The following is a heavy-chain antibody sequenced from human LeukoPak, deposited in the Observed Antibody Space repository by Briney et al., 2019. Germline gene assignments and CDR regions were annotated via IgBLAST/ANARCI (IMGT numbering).Heavy chain of an antibody. CDR1: GFTFTTYA. D-gene: IGHD4-17*01. CDR3: ATMTTVTLDDAFDI. J-gene: IGHJ3*02. CDR2: IWYDGGKS. Sequence: PGGSLRLSCAASGFTFTTYAMAWVRQAPGKGLEWVALIWYDGGKSDHADSVKGRFTISRDNSKNTLYLQMNSLRAEDTAVYYCATMTTVTLDDAFDIWGQGTMVTVSS. V-gene: IGHV3-33*08.